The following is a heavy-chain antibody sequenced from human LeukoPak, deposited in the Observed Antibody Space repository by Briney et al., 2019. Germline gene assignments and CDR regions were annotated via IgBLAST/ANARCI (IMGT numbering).Heavy chain of an antibody. J-gene: IGHJ5*02. CDR3: ARTILGYCSSTSCKINWFDP. V-gene: IGHV4-30-2*01. CDR1: GGSISSGGYS. Sequence: PSQTLSLTCAVSGGSISSGGYSWSWLRQPPGKGLEWIVYIYHSGSTYYNPSLKSRVTISVDRSKNQFSLKLSSVTAADTAVYYCARTILGYCSSTSCKINWFDPWGQGTLVTVSS. CDR2: IYHSGST. D-gene: IGHD2-2*01.